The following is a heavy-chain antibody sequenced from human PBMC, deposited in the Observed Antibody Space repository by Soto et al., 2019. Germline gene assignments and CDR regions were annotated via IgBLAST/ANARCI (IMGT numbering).Heavy chain of an antibody. CDR3: VRSPYSACVDY. J-gene: IGHJ4*02. V-gene: IGHV3-74*01. Sequence: EVQLVESGGGLVQPGGSLRLSCAASGFNFSNHWMHWVRQAPGKGLVWVSRIKTDGSYTNYADSVKGRFTISRDNAKNTLYLQITSLRADDTAVYYCVRSPYSACVDYWGQGTLVTLSS. D-gene: IGHD1-26*01. CDR1: GFNFSNHW. CDR2: IKTDGSYT.